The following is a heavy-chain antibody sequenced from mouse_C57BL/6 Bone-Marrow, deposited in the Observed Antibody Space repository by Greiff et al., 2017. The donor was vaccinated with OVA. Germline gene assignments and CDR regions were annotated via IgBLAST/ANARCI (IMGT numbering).Heavy chain of an antibody. CDR3: AKGYYYAMDY. CDR2: ISSGSSTI. Sequence: EVKLVESGGGLVKPGGSLKLSCAASGFTFSDYGMHWVRQAPEKGLEWVAYISSGSSTIYYADTVKGRFTISSDNAKNTLFLQMTSLRSEDTAMYYCAKGYYYAMDYWGQGTSVTVSS. V-gene: IGHV5-17*01. J-gene: IGHJ4*01. CDR1: GFTFSDYG.